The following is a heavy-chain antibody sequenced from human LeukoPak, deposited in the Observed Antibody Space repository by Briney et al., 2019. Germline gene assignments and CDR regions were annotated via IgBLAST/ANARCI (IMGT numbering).Heavy chain of an antibody. CDR1: GGSISNYY. CDR2: ITHNGYT. D-gene: IGHD3-10*01. CDR3: AASGGPINWFDP. Sequence: SETLSLTCTVSGGSISNYYWSWIRQPPGKGLQWIGEITHNGYTNYNPALKSRVTISIDTSKNEFSLKVSSVTAADMAIYYCAASGGPINWFDPWGQGTLVTVSS. V-gene: IGHV4-34*01. J-gene: IGHJ5*02.